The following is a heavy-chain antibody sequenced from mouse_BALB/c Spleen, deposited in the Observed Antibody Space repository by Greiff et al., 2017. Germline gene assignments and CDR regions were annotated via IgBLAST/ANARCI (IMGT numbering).Heavy chain of an antibody. CDR2: IWGDGST. V-gene: IGHV2-3*01. CDR1: GFSLTSYG. Sequence: LHLVESGPGLVAPSQSLSITCTVSGFSLTSYGVSWVRQPPGKGLEWLGVIWGDGSTNYHSALISRLSISKDNSKSQVFLKLNSLQTDDTATYYCAKYDGSSLYYAMDYWGQGTSVTVSS. J-gene: IGHJ4*01. CDR3: AKYDGSSLYYAMDY. D-gene: IGHD1-1*01.